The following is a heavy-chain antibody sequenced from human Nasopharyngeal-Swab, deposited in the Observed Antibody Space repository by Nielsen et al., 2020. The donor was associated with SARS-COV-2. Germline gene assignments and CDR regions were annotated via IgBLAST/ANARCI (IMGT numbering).Heavy chain of an antibody. CDR3: ARGGVRSYWFDP. CDR1: GFTFSSYS. D-gene: IGHD3-16*01. Sequence: GGSLRLSCAASGFTFSSYSMNWVRQAPGKGLEWVSSISSSSSYIYYADSVKGRFTISRDNAKNSLYLQMNSLRVEDTGVYYCARGGVRSYWFDPWGQGTLVTVSS. CDR2: ISSSSSYI. V-gene: IGHV3-21*01. J-gene: IGHJ5*02.